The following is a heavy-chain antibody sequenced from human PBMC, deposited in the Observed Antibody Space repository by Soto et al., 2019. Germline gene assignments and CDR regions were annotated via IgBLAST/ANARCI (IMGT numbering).Heavy chain of an antibody. CDR2: IIPIIGVT. J-gene: IGHJ4*02. CDR1: GDTFNSYV. V-gene: IGHV1-69*17. CDR3: ARESLGAKGADH. Sequence: QVQLVQSGAEVKRPGSSVKVSCESSGDTFNSYVISWVRQAPGQGLEWMGGIIPIIGVTHYAQKFQGRVTISALRSTGTAYMELTNLGCEDPALYYCARESLGAKGADHWGQGTRVTVSS. D-gene: IGHD3-16*01.